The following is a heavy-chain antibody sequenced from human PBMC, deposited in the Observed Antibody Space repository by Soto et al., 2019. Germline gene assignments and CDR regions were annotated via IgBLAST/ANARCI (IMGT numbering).Heavy chain of an antibody. J-gene: IGHJ4*02. D-gene: IGHD6-13*01. Sequence: GGSLRLSCAASGFTLNNYNMNWVRQAPGKGLESISFITSSNTIYYADSVKGRFTISRDNAKNSLYLQMNSLRDEDTAVYYCASGLVRSATGGTRDWGQGTLVTVSS. CDR2: ITSSNTI. CDR3: ASGLVRSATGGTRD. CDR1: GFTLNNYN. V-gene: IGHV3-48*02.